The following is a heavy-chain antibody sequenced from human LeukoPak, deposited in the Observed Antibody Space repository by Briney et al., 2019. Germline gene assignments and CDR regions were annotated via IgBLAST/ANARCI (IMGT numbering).Heavy chain of an antibody. CDR1: GGSISSSNW. J-gene: IGHJ4*02. V-gene: IGHV4-4*02. CDR2: IYHSGST. Sequence: PSETLSLTCAVSGGSISSSNWWSWVRQPPGKGLEWIGEIYHSGSTNYNPSLKSRVTISVDTSKNQFSLKLSSVTAADTAVYYCARGEYCSGGSCYSFPLVSSYQIFDYWGQGTLVTVSS. D-gene: IGHD2-15*01. CDR3: ARGEYCSGGSCYSFPLVSSYQIFDY.